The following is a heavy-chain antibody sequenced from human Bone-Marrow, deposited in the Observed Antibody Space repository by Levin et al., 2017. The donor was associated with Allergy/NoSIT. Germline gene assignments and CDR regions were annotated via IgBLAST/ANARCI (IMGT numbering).Heavy chain of an antibody. CDR2: IFHTGST. CDR1: GGSISSNW. J-gene: IGHJ4*02. D-gene: IGHD3-3*01. Sequence: PGGSLRLSCAVSGGSISSNWWSWVRQPPGKGLEWIGEIFHTGSTTYNPSLKSRVTMSIDKSKNQFSLKLTSVTAADTAVYYCVRDMGSGPPFDYWGQGTLVSVSS. CDR3: VRDMGSGPPFDY. V-gene: IGHV4-4*02.